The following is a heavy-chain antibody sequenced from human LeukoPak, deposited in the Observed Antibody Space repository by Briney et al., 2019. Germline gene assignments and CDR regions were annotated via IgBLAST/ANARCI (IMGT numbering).Heavy chain of an antibody. CDR3: ARVSVNYYGSGTLKPECYFDY. CDR1: GYTFTGYY. D-gene: IGHD3-10*01. Sequence: ASVKVSCKASGYTFTGYYIHWVRQAPGQGLEWMGWINPNSGGTNYAQNFQGRVTMTRDTSISTAYMELSRLRSDDTAVYYCARVSVNYYGSGTLKPECYFDYWGQGTLVTVSS. CDR2: INPNSGGT. J-gene: IGHJ4*02. V-gene: IGHV1-2*02.